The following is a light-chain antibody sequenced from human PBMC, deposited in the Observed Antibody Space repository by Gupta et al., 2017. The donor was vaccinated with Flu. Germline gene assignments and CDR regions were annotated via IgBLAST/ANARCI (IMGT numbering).Light chain of an antibody. Sequence: QSVLTQPPSASGTPGQTVIISCSGNRSNIGSNFVDWYQQFPGTAPKLLIYRVNQRPSGVPERFFGSKSGTSASLAISGLRSEDEAEYHCAAWDDSLSGTVFGGGTKVTVL. V-gene: IGLV1-47*01. J-gene: IGLJ3*02. CDR2: RVN. CDR3: AAWDDSLSGTV. CDR1: RSNIGSNF.